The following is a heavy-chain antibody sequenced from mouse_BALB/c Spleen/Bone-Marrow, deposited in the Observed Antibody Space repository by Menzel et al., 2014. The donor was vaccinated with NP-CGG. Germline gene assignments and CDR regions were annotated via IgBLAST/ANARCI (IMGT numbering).Heavy chain of an antibody. Sequence: QVQLQQSGAELMKPGASAKISCKATGYTFSSYWIEWVKQRPGHGLEWIGEILPGSNSTNYNEKFKGKATFTANTSSNTAYMQLSSLTSEDSAVYYCARRRFRGCDYRGQGTTLTVSS. V-gene: IGHV1-9*01. CDR3: ARRRFRGCDY. D-gene: IGHD3-3*01. CDR2: ILPGSNST. CDR1: GYTFSSYW. J-gene: IGHJ2*01.